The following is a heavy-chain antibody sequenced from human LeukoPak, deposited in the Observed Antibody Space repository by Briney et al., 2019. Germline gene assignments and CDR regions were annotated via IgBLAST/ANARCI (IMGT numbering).Heavy chain of an antibody. CDR1: GFTFSSYEM. CDR3: ARESLITNDGTD. Sequence: GSLRLSCAASGFTFSSYEMNWVRQAPGKGLEWIGEIYHSGSTNYNPSLKSRVTISVDKSKNQFSLKLSSVTAADTAVYYCARESLITNDGTDWGQGTLVTVSS. V-gene: IGHV4-4*02. J-gene: IGHJ4*02. CDR2: IYHSGST. D-gene: IGHD2-8*01.